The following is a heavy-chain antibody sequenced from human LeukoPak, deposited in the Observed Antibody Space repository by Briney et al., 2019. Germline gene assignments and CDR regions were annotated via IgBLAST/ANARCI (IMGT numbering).Heavy chain of an antibody. V-gene: IGHV4-59*01. Sequence: SETLSLTCAVSGGSFSTYYWSWIRQPPGKGLEWIGFIYYIGTTNYNPSLKRRVTISVDTSKNQLSLKLSSVTAADTAVYYCARAGANGIEAAGSLRYWGQGTLVTVSS. CDR2: IYYIGTT. J-gene: IGHJ4*02. CDR1: GGSFSTYY. D-gene: IGHD6-13*01. CDR3: ARAGANGIEAAGSLRY.